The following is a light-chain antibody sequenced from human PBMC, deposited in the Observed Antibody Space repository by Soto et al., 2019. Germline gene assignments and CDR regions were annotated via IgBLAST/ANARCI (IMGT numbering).Light chain of an antibody. CDR2: TTS. Sequence: EIVLTQSTATLSLSPGERATLSCRASQSVSKSLAWYQQKPGQAPRLLIYTTSNGATGIPARFSGSGSRTDFTLTISSLEPEDFAVYYCQQGNNWPIFTFGPGTKVDIK. CDR3: QQGNNWPIFT. V-gene: IGKV3-11*01. J-gene: IGKJ3*01. CDR1: QSVSKS.